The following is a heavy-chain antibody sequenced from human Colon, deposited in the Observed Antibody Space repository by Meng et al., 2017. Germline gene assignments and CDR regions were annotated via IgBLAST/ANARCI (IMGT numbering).Heavy chain of an antibody. CDR2: IYYTGNT. CDR3: VRVNGDFDEAWFDP. Sequence: EPSHGSLGPSATRSHTFTVSGASAGSASHYWSWIRQSPGKGLEWIGYIYYTGNTNYNPSLASRVSMSLDTSKNHFSLHLTSVTAADTAIYYCVRVNGDFDEAWFDPWGQGTLVTVSS. V-gene: IGHV4-61*03. D-gene: IGHD4-17*01. J-gene: IGHJ5*02. CDR1: GASAGSASHY.